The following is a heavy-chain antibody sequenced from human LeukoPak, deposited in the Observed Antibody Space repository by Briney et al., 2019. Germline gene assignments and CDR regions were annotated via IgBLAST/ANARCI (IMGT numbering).Heavy chain of an antibody. CDR3: ARDLRLIARGYHGLYFDY. CDR2: INPNSGGT. Sequence: ASVKVSCKASRYTFTGYYMHWVRQAPGRGLEWMGWINPNSGGTNYAQKFQGRVTMTRDTSISTAYMELSRLRSDDTAVYYCARDLRLIARGYHGLYFDYWGQGTLVTVSS. D-gene: IGHD5-18*01. V-gene: IGHV1-2*02. CDR1: RYTFTGYY. J-gene: IGHJ4*02.